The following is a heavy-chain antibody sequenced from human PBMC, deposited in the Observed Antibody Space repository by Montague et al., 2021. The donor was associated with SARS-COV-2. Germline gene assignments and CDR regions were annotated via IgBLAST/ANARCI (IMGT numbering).Heavy chain of an antibody. CDR2: TCYRSEWYF. V-gene: IGHV6-1*01. CDR1: GDSVSSNNAA. J-gene: IGHJ3*01. Sequence: CAISGDSVSSNNAAWNWIRQSPSRRLEWLGRTCYRSEWYFDYAISLRGRITINPDPSNNQFSLQLDSVTHDDTAVYYCARYSYSGTYFGLNDAFDFWGQGTMVTVSS. CDR3: ARYSYSGTYFGLNDAFDF. D-gene: IGHD1-26*01.